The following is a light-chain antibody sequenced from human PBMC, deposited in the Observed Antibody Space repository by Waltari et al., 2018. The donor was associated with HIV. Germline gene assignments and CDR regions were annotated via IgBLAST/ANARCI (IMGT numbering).Light chain of an antibody. J-gene: IGLJ1*01. Sequence: QSALTQPASVSGSPGQSITLSCTGTSSDVGGYTYVSWYQQHPGKAPKLMIYEVSNRPSGVSNRFSGSKSGNTASLTISGLQAEDEAGYYCSSYTSSSTYVFGTETTVTVL. CDR1: SSDVGGYTY. CDR3: SSYTSSSTYV. V-gene: IGLV2-14*01. CDR2: EVS.